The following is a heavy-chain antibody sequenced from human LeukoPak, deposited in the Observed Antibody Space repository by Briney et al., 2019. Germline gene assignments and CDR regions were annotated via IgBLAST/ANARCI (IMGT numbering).Heavy chain of an antibody. CDR3: ARVSLVLRAFDY. CDR1: GGTFSSYA. CDR2: IIPILGIA. J-gene: IGHJ4*02. Sequence: SVKVSCKASGGTFSSYAISWVRQAPGQGLEWMGRIIPILGIANYAQKFQGRVTITADKSTSTAYMELSSLRSDDTAVYYCARVSLVLRAFDYWGQGTLVTVSS. D-gene: IGHD1-7*01. V-gene: IGHV1-69*04.